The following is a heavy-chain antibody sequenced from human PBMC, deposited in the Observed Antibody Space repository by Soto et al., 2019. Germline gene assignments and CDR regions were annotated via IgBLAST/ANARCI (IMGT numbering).Heavy chain of an antibody. CDR1: GGSISGTGYS. Sequence: QLQLQESASGLVRPSQTLSLTCAVSGGSISGTGYSWSWIRLPPGKGLEWIGSISHSGNTYYNPSLKSRATISVERSQDQFSLNLTSVTAADTAVFYCARRGDFGGFDVWGHGTIVIVSS. V-gene: IGHV4-30-2*01. J-gene: IGHJ3*01. D-gene: IGHD4-17*01. CDR2: ISHSGNT. CDR3: ARRGDFGGFDV.